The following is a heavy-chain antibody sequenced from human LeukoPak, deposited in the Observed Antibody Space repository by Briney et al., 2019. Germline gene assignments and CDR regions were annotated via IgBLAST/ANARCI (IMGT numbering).Heavy chain of an antibody. CDR3: AKTLGGQWFGELLGPLGDYYYYYGMDV. J-gene: IGHJ6*02. Sequence: HSGGSLRLSCAASGFTFSSYAMHWVRQAPGKGLEWVAVISYDGSNKYYADSVKGRFTISRDNSKNTLYLQMNSLRAEDTAVYYCAKTLGGQWFGELLGPLGDYYYYYGMDVWGQGTTVTVSS. CDR2: ISYDGSNK. D-gene: IGHD3-10*01. V-gene: IGHV3-30-3*02. CDR1: GFTFSSYA.